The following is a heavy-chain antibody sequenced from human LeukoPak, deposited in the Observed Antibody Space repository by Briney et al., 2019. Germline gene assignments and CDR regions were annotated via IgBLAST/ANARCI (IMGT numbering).Heavy chain of an antibody. D-gene: IGHD6-25*01. J-gene: IGHJ5*02. CDR2: INQGGNEK. Sequence: GGSLSLFCAASGFTMINYWMTWVRQAPGRGLEWLANINQGGNEKYYMGSVKGRFTISRDNAKNSLYLQMNSLRSEDTAIYYCARDPNAANWYDPWGQGTLVTVSS. CDR3: ARDPNAANWYDP. CDR1: GFTMINYW. V-gene: IGHV3-7*01.